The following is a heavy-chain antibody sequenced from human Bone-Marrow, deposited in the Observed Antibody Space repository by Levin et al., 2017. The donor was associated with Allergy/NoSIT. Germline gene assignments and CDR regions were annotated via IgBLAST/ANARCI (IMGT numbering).Heavy chain of an antibody. D-gene: IGHD3-22*01. J-gene: IGHJ4*02. CDR2: INPNSGGT. CDR3: SSKGGYVDISVI. CDR1: GYTFTGYY. Sequence: ASVKVSCKASGYTFTGYYMHWVRQAPGQGLEWMGWINPNSGGTTYAQKFQGRVTMTSDTSISTAYMALSRLRSDDTAVYYCSSKGGYVDISVIWGQGTLVTVSS. V-gene: IGHV1-2*02.